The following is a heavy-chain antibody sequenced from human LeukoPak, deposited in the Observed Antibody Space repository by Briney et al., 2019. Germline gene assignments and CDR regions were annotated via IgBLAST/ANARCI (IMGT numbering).Heavy chain of an antibody. CDR3: ARGYDFWSGYYGY. D-gene: IGHD3-3*01. V-gene: IGHV1-2*02. CDR1: RYTFTGYY. J-gene: IGHJ4*02. Sequence: ASVKVSCKASRYTFTGYYMHWVRQAPGQGLEWMGWINPNSGGTNYAQKFQGRVTMTRDTSISTAYMELSRLRSDDTAVYYCARGYDFWSGYYGYWGQGTLVTVSS. CDR2: INPNSGGT.